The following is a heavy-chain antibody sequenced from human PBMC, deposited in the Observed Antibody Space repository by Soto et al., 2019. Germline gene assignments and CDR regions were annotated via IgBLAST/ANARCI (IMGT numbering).Heavy chain of an antibody. CDR1: GFSLSTSGVG. Sequence: QITLKESGPTLVKPTQTLTLTCTFSGFSLSTSGVGVGWIRQPPGKAMEWLALIYWDDDKRYSPSLKSRLTVTKDTSKNQVVLTMTNVDPVDTATYYCARDSTGRYGFDFWGQGTLVTVSS. J-gene: IGHJ4*02. CDR3: ARDSTGRYGFDF. CDR2: IYWDDDK. V-gene: IGHV2-5*02. D-gene: IGHD6-19*01.